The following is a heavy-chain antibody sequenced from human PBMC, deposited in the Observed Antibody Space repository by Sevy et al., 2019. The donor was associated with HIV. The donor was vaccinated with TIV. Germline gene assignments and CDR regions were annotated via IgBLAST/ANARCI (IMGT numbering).Heavy chain of an antibody. CDR2: IYYHGSNK. J-gene: IGHJ4*02. V-gene: IGHV3-33*01. Sequence: GGSLRLSCTASGFNFSIYGMHWVRQAPGKGLEWVALIYYHGSNKYYVDSVKGRFSISRDNSKNTLYLQMNSLRVEDTAVYYCVRGRDYGNFDSWGQGTLVTVPS. D-gene: IGHD3-10*01. CDR1: GFNFSIYG. CDR3: VRGRDYGNFDS.